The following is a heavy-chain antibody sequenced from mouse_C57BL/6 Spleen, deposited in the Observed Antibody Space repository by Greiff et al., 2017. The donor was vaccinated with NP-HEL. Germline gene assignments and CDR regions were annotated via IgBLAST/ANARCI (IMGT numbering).Heavy chain of an antibody. CDR2: IYPYNGVS. J-gene: IGHJ1*03. CDR1: GYSFTGYY. Sequence: VQLQQSGPELVKPGASVKLSCKASGYSFTGYYMHWVKQSHGNILDWIGYIYPYNGVSSYNQKFKGKATLTVDKSSSPAYMELRSLTSEDSAVYYCARVVPYDNYVDWYYDVWGTGTTVTVSS. V-gene: IGHV1-31*01. D-gene: IGHD2-1*01. CDR3: ARVVPYDNYVDWYYDV.